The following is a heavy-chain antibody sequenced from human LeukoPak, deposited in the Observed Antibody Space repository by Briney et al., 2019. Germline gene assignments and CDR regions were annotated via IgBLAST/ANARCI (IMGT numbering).Heavy chain of an antibody. Sequence: SETLSHTCTVSGGSINSYYWSWIRQSPGKGLEWIGCIYSSGSTNYNPSLMSRLTISVDTAKNQFSLKLSSVTAADTAVYYCSIRRNWYFELWGRGTLVTVSS. V-gene: IGHV4-59*01. CDR1: GGSINSYY. J-gene: IGHJ2*01. CDR2: IYSSGST. D-gene: IGHD2-21*01. CDR3: SIRRNWYFEL.